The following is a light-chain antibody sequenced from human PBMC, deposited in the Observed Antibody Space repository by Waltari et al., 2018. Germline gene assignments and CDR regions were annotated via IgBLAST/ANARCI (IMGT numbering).Light chain of an antibody. Sequence: NFMLTQPHSVSESPGKTVTISCTDSSGTIAKNYVQWYQPRPGSAPSIVLYEDNQTVPGVPDRFSGSIDSSSNSASLTISGLETEDEADYYCQSYDDNNQVVFGGGTKLTVL. CDR2: EDN. CDR3: QSYDDNNQVV. J-gene: IGLJ3*02. CDR1: SGTIAKNY. V-gene: IGLV6-57*02.